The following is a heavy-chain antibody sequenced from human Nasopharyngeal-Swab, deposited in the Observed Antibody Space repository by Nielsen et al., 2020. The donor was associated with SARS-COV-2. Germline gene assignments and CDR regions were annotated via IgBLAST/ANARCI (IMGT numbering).Heavy chain of an antibody. CDR1: GYTFTSYG. CDR2: ISAYNGNT. D-gene: IGHD6-19*01. J-gene: IGHJ4*02. V-gene: IGHV1-18*01. CDR3: ARVSEGAVAGPYRE. Sequence: ASVKVSCKASGYTFTSYGISWVRQAPGQGLEWMGWISAYNGNTNYAQKLQGRVTMTTDTSTSTAYMELRSLRSEDTAVYYCARVSEGAVAGPYREWGQGTLVTVSS.